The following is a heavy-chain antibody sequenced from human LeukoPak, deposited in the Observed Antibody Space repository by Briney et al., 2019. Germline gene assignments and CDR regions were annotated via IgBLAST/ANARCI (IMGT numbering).Heavy chain of an antibody. CDR3: AKDRDSSGYYYFDY. CDR2: IRYDGSNK. V-gene: IGHV3-30*02. J-gene: IGHJ4*02. CDR1: GFTFSSYG. Sequence: GGSLRLSCAASGFTFSSYGMHWVRQAPGKGLEWVAFIRYDGSNKYYADSVKGRFTISRDNSKNTLYLQMNSLRAEDTAVYYCAKDRDSSGYYYFDYWGQGTLVTVSS. D-gene: IGHD3-22*01.